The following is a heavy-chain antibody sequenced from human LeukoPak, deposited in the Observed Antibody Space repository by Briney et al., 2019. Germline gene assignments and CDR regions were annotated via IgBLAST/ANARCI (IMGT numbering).Heavy chain of an antibody. D-gene: IGHD2-21*01. CDR2: ISYAGSNK. CDR3: ARDILRARSYYFDY. Sequence: PGGSLTLSCAAAGFTFSSYAVQWVRQAPGKGREWVAVISYAGSNKYYADSVKGRFTISRDNSKNTLYLQMNSLRAEDTAVYYCARDILRARSYYFDYWGQGTLVTVSS. J-gene: IGHJ4*02. V-gene: IGHV3-30-3*01. CDR1: GFTFSSYA.